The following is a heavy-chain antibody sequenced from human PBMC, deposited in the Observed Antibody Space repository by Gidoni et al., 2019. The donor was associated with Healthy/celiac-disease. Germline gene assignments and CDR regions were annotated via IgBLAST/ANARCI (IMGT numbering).Heavy chain of an antibody. V-gene: IGHV4-61*02. CDR2: IYTSGST. CDR1: GGSIRSGSYY. J-gene: IGHJ6*02. D-gene: IGHD3-10*01. CDR3: ARAYYGSGSYLYYYGMDV. Sequence: QVQLQESGPGLVKPSQTLSLTCTVSGGSIRSGSYYWSWIRQPAGKGLEWIGRIYTSGSTNYNPSLKSRVTISVDTSKNQFSLKLSSVTAADTAVYYCARAYYGSGSYLYYYGMDVWGQGTTVTVSS.